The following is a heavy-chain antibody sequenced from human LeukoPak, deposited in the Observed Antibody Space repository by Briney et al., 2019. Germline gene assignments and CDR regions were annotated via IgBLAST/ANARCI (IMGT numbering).Heavy chain of an antibody. D-gene: IGHD3-22*01. J-gene: IGHJ4*02. CDR1: HYSISSYYY. Sequence: SETLSLTCTVSHYSISSYYYCGLMRQPPGKGLEWIGSIYHRGSTYYNPSLKSRVTISVDTSKNQFSLKLTSVTGANKAVYYSARSSGYMSYWGQGTLVTVAT. CDR2: IYHRGST. V-gene: IGHV4-38-2*02. CDR3: ARSSGYMSY.